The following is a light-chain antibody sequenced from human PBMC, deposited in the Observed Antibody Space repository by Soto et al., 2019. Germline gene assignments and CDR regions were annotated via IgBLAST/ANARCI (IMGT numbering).Light chain of an antibody. Sequence: QSPLTQPRSVSGSPGQSVTISCTGSSSDVGAYNFASWYQQHPGAAPKLLIHDVNKRPPGVPDRFSASKSGNTASLTISGLQAEDEAEYYCCSYAGDYRYVFGSGTKLTVL. J-gene: IGLJ1*01. CDR2: DVN. CDR1: SSDVGAYNF. V-gene: IGLV2-11*01. CDR3: CSYAGDYRYV.